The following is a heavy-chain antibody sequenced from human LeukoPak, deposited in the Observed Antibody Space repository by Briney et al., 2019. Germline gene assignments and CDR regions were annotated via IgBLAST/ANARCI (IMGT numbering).Heavy chain of an antibody. CDR3: ARDHDFWSGYYEGSVLDY. V-gene: IGHV3-21*01. Sequence: GGSLRLSCAASGFTFSSYSMNWVRQAPGKGLEWVSSISSSSSYIYCADSVKGRFTISRDNAKNSLYLQMNSLRAEDTAVYYCARDHDFWSGYYEGSVLDYWGQGTLVTVSS. D-gene: IGHD3-3*01. J-gene: IGHJ4*02. CDR1: GFTFSSYS. CDR2: ISSSSSYI.